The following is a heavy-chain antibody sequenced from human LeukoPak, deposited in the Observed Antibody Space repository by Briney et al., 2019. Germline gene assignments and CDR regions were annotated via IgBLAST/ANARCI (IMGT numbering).Heavy chain of an antibody. CDR1: GGSFSGYY. D-gene: IGHD3-10*01. CDR2: INHSGST. CDR3: ARGPRRVNPSAEYFQH. J-gene: IGHJ1*01. Sequence: PSETLSLTCAVYGGSFSGYYWSWIRQPPGKGPEWIGEINHSGSTNYNPSLKSRVTISVDTSKNQFSLKLSSVTAADTAVYYCARGPRRVNPSAEYFQHWGQGTLVTVSS. V-gene: IGHV4-34*01.